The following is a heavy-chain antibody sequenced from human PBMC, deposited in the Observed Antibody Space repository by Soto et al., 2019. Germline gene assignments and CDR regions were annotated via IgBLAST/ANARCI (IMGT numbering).Heavy chain of an antibody. J-gene: IGHJ6*04. D-gene: IGHD2-15*01. CDR3: AKDLWRGRDLGYCGGGGCYVRGQNGLDV. V-gene: IGHV3-23*01. CDR2: ISGSGGST. CDR1: GFTFSSYA. Sequence: GGSLRLSCAASGFTFSSYAMSWVRQAPGKGLEWVSAISGSGGSTYYADSVKGRFTISRDNSKNTLYLQMNSLRAEDTAVYYWAKDLWRGRDLGYCGGGGCYVRGQNGLDVWGKGTTFTVPS.